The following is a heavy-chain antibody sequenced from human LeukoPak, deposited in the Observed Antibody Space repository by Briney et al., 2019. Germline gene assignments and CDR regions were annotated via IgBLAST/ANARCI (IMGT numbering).Heavy chain of an antibody. V-gene: IGHV3-66*01. CDR3: ARDSGYGGNAGDAFDI. Sequence: PGGSLRLSCAASGFTVSSNYMSWVRQAPGKGLEWVSVIYSGGSTYYADSVKGRFTISRDNSKNTLYLQMNSLRAEDTAVYYCARDSGYGGNAGDAFDIWGQGTMVTVSS. D-gene: IGHD4-23*01. CDR2: IYSGGST. CDR1: GFTVSSNY. J-gene: IGHJ3*02.